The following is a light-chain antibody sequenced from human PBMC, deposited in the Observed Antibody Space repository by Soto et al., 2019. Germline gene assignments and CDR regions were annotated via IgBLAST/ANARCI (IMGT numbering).Light chain of an antibody. CDR1: QSVSSSY. J-gene: IGKJ3*01. CDR3: QQYGSSTFT. V-gene: IGKV3-20*01. CDR2: GAS. Sequence: EIVLTQSPGTLSLSPGERATLSCRASQSVSSSYLAWYQQKPGQAPRLLIYGASSRATGIPDRFSGSGSGTDFTLTISRLETDDFAVYNCQQYGSSTFTFGPGPKVDIK.